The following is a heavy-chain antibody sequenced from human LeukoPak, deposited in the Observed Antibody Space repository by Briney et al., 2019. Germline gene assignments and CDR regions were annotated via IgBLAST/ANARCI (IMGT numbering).Heavy chain of an antibody. Sequence: SGTLSLTCAVSGGSISSGGYSWSWIRQPPGKGLEWIGYIYHSGSTYYNPSLKSRVTISVDRSKNQFSLKLSSVTAADTAVYYCARRDGYNYGGLFDIWGQGTMVTVSS. CDR1: GGSISSGGYS. J-gene: IGHJ3*02. D-gene: IGHD5-24*01. CDR3: ARRDGYNYGGLFDI. V-gene: IGHV4-30-2*01. CDR2: IYHSGST.